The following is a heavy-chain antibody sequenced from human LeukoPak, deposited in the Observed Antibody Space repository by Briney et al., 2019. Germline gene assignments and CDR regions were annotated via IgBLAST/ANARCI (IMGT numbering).Heavy chain of an antibody. CDR2: IWYDGSNK. CDR3: ARDQGNSTQDWFDP. Sequence: GGSLRLSCAASGFTFSSYGMHWVRQAPGKGLEWVAVIWYDGSNKYYADSVKGRFTISRDNSKNTLYLQMNSLRAEDTAVYYCARDQGNSTQDWFDPWGQGTLVTVSS. J-gene: IGHJ5*02. V-gene: IGHV3-33*01. D-gene: IGHD2/OR15-2a*01. CDR1: GFTFSSYG.